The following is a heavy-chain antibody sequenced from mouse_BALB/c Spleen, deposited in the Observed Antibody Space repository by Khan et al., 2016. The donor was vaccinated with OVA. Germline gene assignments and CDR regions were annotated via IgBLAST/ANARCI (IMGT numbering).Heavy chain of an antibody. CDR1: GYIFTSYM. Sequence: QVQLQQSGAELARPGASVKMSCKASGYIFTSYMIHWVKQRPGQGLEWIGDINPSSDYNNYNQKFKDKATLTADKSSSTAYMQLSGLTSEDSAVYYCARGGDGSFGYWGQGTLVTVSA. V-gene: IGHV1-4*01. D-gene: IGHD1-1*01. CDR2: INPSSDYN. J-gene: IGHJ3*01. CDR3: ARGGDGSFGY.